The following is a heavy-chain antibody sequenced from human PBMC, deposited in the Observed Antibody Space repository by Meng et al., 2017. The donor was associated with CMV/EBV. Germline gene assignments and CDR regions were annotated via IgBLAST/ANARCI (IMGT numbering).Heavy chain of an antibody. CDR3: ARGYNRLAASALDY. Sequence: AGSLRLSCAASGFSFSTYWMTWVRQAPGKGLEWVANIKQDGSEKYYVDSVKGRFTISSDNAKNSLYLDMNSLRAEDTAVYYGARGYNRLAASALDYWGQGVLVTVSS. J-gene: IGHJ4*02. CDR1: GFSFSTYW. V-gene: IGHV3-7*01. D-gene: IGHD6-13*01. CDR2: IKQDGSEK.